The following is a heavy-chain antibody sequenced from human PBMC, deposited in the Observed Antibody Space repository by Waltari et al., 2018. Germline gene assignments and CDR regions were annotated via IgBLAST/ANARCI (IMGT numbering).Heavy chain of an antibody. Sequence: QVQLQESGPGLVKPSETLSLTCTVSGGSFSSYYWSWIRQPAGKGLEWIGRIYTSGSTNYNPSRKSRVTMSVDTSKNQFSLKLSSVTAADTAVYYCAGAYYYGSGSYCFSYWGQGTLVTVSS. CDR1: GGSFSSYY. CDR2: IYTSGST. V-gene: IGHV4-4*07. CDR3: AGAYYYGSGSYCFSY. D-gene: IGHD3-10*01. J-gene: IGHJ4*02.